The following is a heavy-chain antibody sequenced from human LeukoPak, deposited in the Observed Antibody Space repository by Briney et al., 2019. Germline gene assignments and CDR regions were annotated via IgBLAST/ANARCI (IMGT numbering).Heavy chain of an antibody. J-gene: IGHJ5*02. V-gene: IGHV1-18*01. CDR1: GYTFTSYG. CDR2: ISAYNGNT. CDR3: ARGGVVVAATPNDWFDP. D-gene: IGHD2-15*01. Sequence: ASVKVSCKASGYTFTSYGISWVRQAPGQGLEWMGWISAYNGNTNYAQKLQGRVTMTTDTSTSTAYMELSSLRSEDTAVYYCARGGVVVAATPNDWFDPWGQGTLVTVSS.